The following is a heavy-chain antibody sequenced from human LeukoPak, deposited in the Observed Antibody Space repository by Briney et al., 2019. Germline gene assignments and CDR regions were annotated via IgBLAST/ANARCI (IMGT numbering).Heavy chain of an antibody. V-gene: IGHV3-48*01. D-gene: IGHD5-18*01. Sequence: GGSLRLSCAASGFTFSSYSMNWVRQAPGKGLEWVSYISSSSTTIFYADSVKGRFTISRDNAKNSLYLQMNSLRAEDTAVYYCARGVYSYGQKYDTFDVWGRGTMVTVSS. CDR1: GFTFSSYS. J-gene: IGHJ3*01. CDR2: ISSSSTTI. CDR3: ARGVYSYGQKYDTFDV.